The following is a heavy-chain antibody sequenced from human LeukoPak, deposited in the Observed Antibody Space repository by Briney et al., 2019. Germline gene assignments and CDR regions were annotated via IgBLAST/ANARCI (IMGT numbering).Heavy chain of an antibody. CDR1: GFTFSSYA. J-gene: IGHJ4*02. D-gene: IGHD3-10*01. Sequence: GGSLRLSCTASGFTFSSYAMHWVRQAPGKGLECVAVISYDGSNEHYADSVKGRFTISRDNSKNMPYLQMNSLRVEDTAVYYCARDLSGGGLDYWGQGTLVTVSS. CDR3: ARDLSGGGLDY. CDR2: ISYDGSNE. V-gene: IGHV3-30-3*01.